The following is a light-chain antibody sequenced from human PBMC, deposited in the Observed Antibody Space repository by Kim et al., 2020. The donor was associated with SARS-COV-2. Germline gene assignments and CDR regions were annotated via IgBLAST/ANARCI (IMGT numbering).Light chain of an antibody. V-gene: IGKV3-20*01. CDR2: GAS. Sequence: PGDRAPLPCRASRRLRSSCLAWSQHSPGPAPTLLICGASSGATGIPDRFSGGGSGTDFTLTISGLEPEDFAVYYCQQYGSSPRPFGQETKLEI. J-gene: IGKJ2*01. CDR1: RRLRSSC. CDR3: QQYGSSPRP.